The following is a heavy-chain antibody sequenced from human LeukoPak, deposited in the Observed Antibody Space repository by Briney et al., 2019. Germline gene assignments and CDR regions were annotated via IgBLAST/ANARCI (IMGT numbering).Heavy chain of an antibody. V-gene: IGHV3-23*01. CDR1: GFTFSSHA. CDR2: ISGSGGTT. CDR3: AKGRAGIDY. Sequence: PGGSLRLSCAASGFTFSSHAMSWVRQAPGKGLEWVSGISGSGGTTYYADSVKGRFTISRDNSKNTLYLQMNSLRAEDTAAYYCAKGRAGIDYWGQGTLVIVSS. D-gene: IGHD6-19*01. J-gene: IGHJ4*02.